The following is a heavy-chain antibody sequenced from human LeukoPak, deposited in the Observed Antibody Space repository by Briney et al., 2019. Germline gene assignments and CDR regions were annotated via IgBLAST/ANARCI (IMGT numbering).Heavy chain of an antibody. CDR3: ARVRQQLTYYYYMDV. CDR2: IYHSGST. V-gene: IGHV4-39*07. D-gene: IGHD6-13*01. CDR1: GGSISSGGYY. J-gene: IGHJ6*03. Sequence: SETLSLTCTVSGGSISSGGYYWGWIRQPPGKGLEWIGSIYHSGSTYYNPSLKSRVTISVDTSKNQFSLKLSSVTAADTAVYYCARVRQQLTYYYYMDVWGKGTTVTVSS.